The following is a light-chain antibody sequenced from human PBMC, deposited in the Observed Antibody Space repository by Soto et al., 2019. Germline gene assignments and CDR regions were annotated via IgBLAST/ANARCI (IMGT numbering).Light chain of an antibody. CDR2: DVS. V-gene: IGLV2-14*03. CDR3: SSYTTSNTHYV. Sequence: QSALTQPASVSGSPGQSITIPCTGSSTDIGGYNYVSWYQHHPGKAPRLLIFDVSYRPSGVSSRFSCSKSGNTGSLTTSGLQAEDEADYYCSSYTTSNTHYVFGRGTKVTVL. CDR1: STDIGGYNY. J-gene: IGLJ1*01.